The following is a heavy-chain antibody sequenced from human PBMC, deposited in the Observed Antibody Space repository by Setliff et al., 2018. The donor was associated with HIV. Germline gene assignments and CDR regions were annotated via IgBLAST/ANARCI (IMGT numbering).Heavy chain of an antibody. D-gene: IGHD3-3*01. CDR2: INAGNGNT. J-gene: IGHJ4*02. CDR3: ARGIYDFWTGYADY. Sequence: ASVKVSCKASGYTFTSYAIHWMRQAPGQRLGWMGWINAGNGNTQFSQEFQGRVTITRDTSASTAYMELSSLRSEDMAVYYCARGIYDFWTGYADYWGPGTLVTVSS. V-gene: IGHV1-3*03. CDR1: GYTFTSYA.